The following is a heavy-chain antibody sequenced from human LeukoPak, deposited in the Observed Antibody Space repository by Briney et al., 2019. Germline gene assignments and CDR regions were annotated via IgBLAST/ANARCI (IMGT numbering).Heavy chain of an antibody. J-gene: IGHJ4*02. CDR1: GGSISSYY. D-gene: IGHD6-6*01. V-gene: IGHV4-4*07. CDR3: ARDSAYSSSYDY. Sequence: SETLSLTCTVSGGSISSYYWSWIRQPAGKGLEWIGRIYTSGSTNYNPSLKSRVTMSVDTSKNQFSLKLSSATAADTAVYYCARDSAYSSSYDYWGQETLVTVSS. CDR2: IYTSGST.